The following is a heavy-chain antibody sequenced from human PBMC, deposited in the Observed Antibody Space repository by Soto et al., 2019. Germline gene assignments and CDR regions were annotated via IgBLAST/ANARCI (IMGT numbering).Heavy chain of an antibody. CDR2: INAGNGNT. J-gene: IGHJ6*03. Sequence: GASVKVSCKASGYTFTSYAMHWVRQAPGQRLEWMGWINAGNGNTKYSQKLQGRVTITRDTSASTAYMELSSLRSEDTAVYYCARVSSRYCSGGSCYSDYYYYYYMDVWGKGTTVTVSS. V-gene: IGHV1-3*01. D-gene: IGHD2-15*01. CDR1: GYTFTSYA. CDR3: ARVSSRYCSGGSCYSDYYYYYYMDV.